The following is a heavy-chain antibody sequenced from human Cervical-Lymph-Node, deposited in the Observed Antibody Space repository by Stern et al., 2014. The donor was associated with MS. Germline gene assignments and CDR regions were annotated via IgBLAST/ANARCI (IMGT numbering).Heavy chain of an antibody. CDR1: GGTFSSYA. V-gene: IGHV1-69*09. Sequence: QVQLVQSGAEVKKPGSSVKVSCKASGGTFSSYAISWVRQAPGQGLEWMGRIIPILGIANYAQKFQGRVTITADKSTSTAYMELSSLRSEDTAVYYCARDASSGSLLRRHWYFDLWGRGTLVTVSS. J-gene: IGHJ2*01. CDR2: IIPILGIA. CDR3: ARDASSGSLLRRHWYFDL. D-gene: IGHD3-22*01.